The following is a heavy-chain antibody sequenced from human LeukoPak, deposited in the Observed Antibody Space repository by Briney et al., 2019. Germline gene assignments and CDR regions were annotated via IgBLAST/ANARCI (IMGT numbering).Heavy chain of an antibody. CDR2: ISSSSSYI. CDR1: GFTFSSYS. Sequence: GGPLRLSCAASGFTFSSYSMNGVRQAPGKGLEWVSSISSSSSYIYYADSVKGRFTISRDNAKNSLYLQMNSLRAEDTAVYYCARGMFGELLYDYWGQGTLVTVSS. J-gene: IGHJ4*02. V-gene: IGHV3-21*01. D-gene: IGHD3-10*02. CDR3: ARGMFGELLYDY.